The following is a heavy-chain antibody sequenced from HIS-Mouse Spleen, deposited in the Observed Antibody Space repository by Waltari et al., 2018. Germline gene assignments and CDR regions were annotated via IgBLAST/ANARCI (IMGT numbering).Heavy chain of an antibody. V-gene: IGHV1-69*04. Sequence: QVQLVQSGAEVKKPGSSVKVSCKASGGTFSSYAIRWVRQAPGQGLEWMGRIIPILGIANYAQKFQGRVTMTRNTSISTAYMELSSLRSEDTAVYYCARGHDYSNYFDYWGQGTLVTVSS. D-gene: IGHD4-4*01. CDR2: IIPILGIA. J-gene: IGHJ4*02. CDR3: ARGHDYSNYFDY. CDR1: GGTFSSYA.